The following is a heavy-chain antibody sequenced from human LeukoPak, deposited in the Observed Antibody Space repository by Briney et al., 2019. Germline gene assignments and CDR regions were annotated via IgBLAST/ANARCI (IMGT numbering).Heavy chain of an antibody. CDR2: IYYSGST. Sequence: SETLSLTCTVSGGSISTYYWSWSWHPPGKGGGRVGYIYYSGSTNYNPSLKSRVTISVDTSKNQFSLKLSSVTAADTAVYYCARLWFGEFPYYFDYWGQGTLVTVSS. CDR3: ARLWFGEFPYYFDY. D-gene: IGHD3-10*01. CDR1: GGSISTYY. J-gene: IGHJ4*02. V-gene: IGHV4-59*08.